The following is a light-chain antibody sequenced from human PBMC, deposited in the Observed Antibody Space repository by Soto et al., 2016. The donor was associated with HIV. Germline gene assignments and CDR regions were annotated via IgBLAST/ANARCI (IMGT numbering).Light chain of an antibody. J-gene: IGLJ3*02. Sequence: SYVLTQPPSVSVAPGKTARITCGGNNIGSKTVHWYQQKTGQAPVLVVYDNSDRPSGIPERFSGSNSENTATLTISRVEAGDEADYYCQVWESSSDHWVFGGGTKLTVL. CDR1: NIGSKT. V-gene: IGLV3-21*03. CDR2: DNS. CDR3: QVWESSSDHWV.